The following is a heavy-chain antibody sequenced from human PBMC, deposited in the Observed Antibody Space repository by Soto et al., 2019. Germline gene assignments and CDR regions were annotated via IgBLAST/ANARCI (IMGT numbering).Heavy chain of an antibody. V-gene: IGHV3-21*01. CDR3: GSDGWQQLVPLHTNWFDP. CDR1: GFTFSSYS. Sequence: GGSLRLSCAASGFTFSSYSMNWVRQAPGKGLEWVSSINSSSSYIYYADSVKGRFTISRDNAKNSLYLQMNSLRAEDTAVYYCGSDGWQQLVPLHTNWFDPWGQGTMVTVYS. J-gene: IGHJ5*02. D-gene: IGHD6-13*01. CDR2: INSSSSYI.